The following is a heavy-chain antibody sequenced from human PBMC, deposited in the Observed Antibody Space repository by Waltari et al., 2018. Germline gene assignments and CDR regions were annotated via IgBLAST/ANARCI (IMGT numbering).Heavy chain of an antibody. CDR1: VGSISIPDYF. D-gene: IGHD1-1*01. CDR3: ARTTFVRYFDF. CDR2: VSYRGIT. J-gene: IGHJ4*01. Sequence: QVQLQESGPGVVKPSQTRTITCVVVVGSISIPDYFWSWIRQAPGKGLEWIGSVSYRGITYYNPSLESRVTMSVDTSKNQFSLKLNSVTAADAAVYYCARTTFVRYFDFWGHGTLVTVSS. V-gene: IGHV4-30-4*01.